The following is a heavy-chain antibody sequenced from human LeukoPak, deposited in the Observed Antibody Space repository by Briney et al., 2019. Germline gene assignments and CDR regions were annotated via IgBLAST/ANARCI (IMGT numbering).Heavy chain of an antibody. CDR1: GYTFTSYG. CDR2: ISAYNGIT. CDR3: ARAPNCGGNSDY. Sequence: ASVKVSCKASGYTFTSYGISWVRQAPGQGLEWMGWISAYNGITNYAQKLQGRVTMTTDTSTSTAYMELRSLRSDDTAVYYCARAPNCGGNSDYWGQGTLVTVSS. J-gene: IGHJ4*02. D-gene: IGHD4-23*01. V-gene: IGHV1-18*01.